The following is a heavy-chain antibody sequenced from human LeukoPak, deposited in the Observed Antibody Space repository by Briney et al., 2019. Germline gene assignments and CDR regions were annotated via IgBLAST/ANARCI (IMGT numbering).Heavy chain of an antibody. CDR1: GFTFSNAW. CDR2: ISYDGSNK. V-gene: IGHV3-30*03. CDR3: ARDNSYYYDSSGDYKGGHFDY. Sequence: GGSLRLSCAASGFTFSNAWMSWVRQAPGKGLEWVAVISYDGSNKYYADSVKGRFTISRDNSKNTLYLQMNSLRAEDTAVYYCARDNSYYYDSSGDYKGGHFDYWGQGTLVTVSS. D-gene: IGHD3-22*01. J-gene: IGHJ4*02.